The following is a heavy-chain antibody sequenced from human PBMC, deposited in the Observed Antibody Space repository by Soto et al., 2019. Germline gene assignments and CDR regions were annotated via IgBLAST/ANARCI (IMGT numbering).Heavy chain of an antibody. CDR1: GYSFSNYW. D-gene: IGHD4-4*01. J-gene: IGHJ4*02. Sequence: GESLKISCKISGYSFSNYWRAWVRQMPGKGLELMGLIYPADSDTRYSTSFQGQVTISADKSITTAYLHWSNLKASDTAMYYCARSWNDFGTYGAFDYWGQGTRVTVA. CDR3: ARSWNDFGTYGAFDY. V-gene: IGHV5-51*01. CDR2: IYPADSDT.